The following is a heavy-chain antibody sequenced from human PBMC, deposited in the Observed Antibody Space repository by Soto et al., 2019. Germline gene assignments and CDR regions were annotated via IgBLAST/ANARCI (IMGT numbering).Heavy chain of an antibody. Sequence: SETLSLTCTVSGGSISSSNYYWGWIRQAPGKGLEWIGNIYYSGSTYYNPSLKSRVTVSVDTSKNQFSLKLSSVTAADTAVYYCARRVVGAIKGFDPWGQGTLVTVSS. D-gene: IGHD1-26*01. J-gene: IGHJ5*02. CDR3: ARRVVGAIKGFDP. CDR2: IYYSGST. CDR1: GGSISSSNYY. V-gene: IGHV4-39*01.